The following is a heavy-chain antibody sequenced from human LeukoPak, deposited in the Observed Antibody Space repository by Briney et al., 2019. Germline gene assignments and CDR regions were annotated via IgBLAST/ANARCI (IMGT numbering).Heavy chain of an antibody. CDR1: GGSFSGYY. J-gene: IGHJ4*02. CDR3: ASQGGYGGNGVFHY. Sequence: SETLSLTCAVYGGSFSGYYWSWIRQPPGKGLEWIGKINHSGSTNYNPSLKSRVTISVDTSKNQFSLKLSSVTAADTAVYYCASQGGYGGNGVFHYWGQGTLVTVSS. V-gene: IGHV4-34*01. CDR2: INHSGST. D-gene: IGHD4-23*01.